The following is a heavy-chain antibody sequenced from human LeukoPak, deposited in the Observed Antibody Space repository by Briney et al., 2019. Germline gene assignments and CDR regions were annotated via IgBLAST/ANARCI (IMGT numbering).Heavy chain of an antibody. V-gene: IGHV4-59*01. CDR2: IYYSGST. CDR3: ATQVQAKLGSDWYFDL. D-gene: IGHD7-27*01. Sequence: SETLSLTFTVSGGSISSYYWSWIRQPPGKGLEWIGYIYYSGSTNYNPSLKSRVTISVDTSKNQFSLKLSSVTAADTAVYYCATQVQAKLGSDWYFDLWGRGTLVTVSS. CDR1: GGSISSYY. J-gene: IGHJ2*01.